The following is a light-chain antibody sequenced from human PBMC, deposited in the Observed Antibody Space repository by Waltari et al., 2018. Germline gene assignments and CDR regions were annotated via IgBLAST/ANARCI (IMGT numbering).Light chain of an antibody. J-gene: IGLJ1*01. V-gene: IGLV2-23*02. CDR3: CSYAGRGTYV. Sequence: QSALTQPASVSGTPGQSITISCRGTTSDVGRYDLVPWYQQHPGEAPKLLICEVFKRPPDTSSRFSGAKSGSTASLTISGLQPEDEADYYCCSYAGRGTYVFGSGTKVTVL. CDR2: EVF. CDR1: TSDVGRYDL.